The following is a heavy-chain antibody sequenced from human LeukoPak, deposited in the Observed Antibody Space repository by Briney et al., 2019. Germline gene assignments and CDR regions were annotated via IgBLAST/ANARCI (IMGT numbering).Heavy chain of an antibody. CDR3: ARSAYGSGWLDY. CDR2: IYSSGST. D-gene: IGHD6-19*01. V-gene: IGHV4-39*01. J-gene: IGHJ4*02. CDR1: GYSISGNSFY. Sequence: SETLSLTCTVPGYSISGNSFYWGWIRQPPGKGLEWIGSIYSSGSTYYNPSLKSRVTISVDTSKNQFSLRLSSVTAADTAVFYCARSAYGSGWLDYWGQGTLVTVSS.